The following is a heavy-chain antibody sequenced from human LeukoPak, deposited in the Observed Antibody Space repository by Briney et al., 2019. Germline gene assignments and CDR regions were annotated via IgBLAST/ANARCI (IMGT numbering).Heavy chain of an antibody. J-gene: IGHJ6*02. D-gene: IGHD4-11*01. Sequence: SETLSLTCAVYGGSFSGYYWSWIRQPPGKGLEWIGEINHSGSTNYNPSLKSRVTISVDTSKNQFSLKLSSVTAADTAVYYCASKYHPAVTHWGQGTTVTVSS. CDR3: ASKYHPAVTH. V-gene: IGHV4-34*01. CDR1: GGSFSGYY. CDR2: INHSGST.